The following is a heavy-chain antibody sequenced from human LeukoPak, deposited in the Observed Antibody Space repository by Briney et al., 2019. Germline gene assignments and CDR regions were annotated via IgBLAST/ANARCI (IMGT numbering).Heavy chain of an antibody. D-gene: IGHD4-17*01. Sequence: SETLSLTCAVYGGSFSGYYWSWIRQPPGKGLEWIGEINHSGSPNYNPSRKSRVPIPVDTSKNHFVLKLSSETGADTAVYYCATAVTTGGDYGPRGTLVRVS. CDR3: ATAVTTGGDY. V-gene: IGHV4-34*01. CDR1: GGSFSGYY. CDR2: INHSGSP. J-gene: IGHJ4*02.